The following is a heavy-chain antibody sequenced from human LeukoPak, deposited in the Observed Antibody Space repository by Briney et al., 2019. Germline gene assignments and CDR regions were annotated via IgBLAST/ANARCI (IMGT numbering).Heavy chain of an antibody. CDR1: GYTFTSYD. CDR2: MNPNSGNI. D-gene: IGHD2-15*01. Sequence: ASVKVSCKASGYTFTSYDINWVRQATGQGLEWMGWMNPNSGNIGYAQKFQGRVTMTRNTSISTAYMELSSLRSEDTAVYYCARVKGCSGGSCYSVQHDYWGQGTLVTVSS. J-gene: IGHJ4*02. CDR3: ARVKGCSGGSCYSVQHDY. V-gene: IGHV1-8*01.